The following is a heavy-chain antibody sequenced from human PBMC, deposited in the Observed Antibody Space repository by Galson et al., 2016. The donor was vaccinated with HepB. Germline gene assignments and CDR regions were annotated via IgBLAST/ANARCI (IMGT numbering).Heavy chain of an antibody. J-gene: IGHJ4*02. CDR1: GFTFSSYT. Sequence: SLRLSCAASGFTFSSYTMNWVRQAPGKGLEWVATIDRRTPTTHYADSVRGRFPISRDNSKDTVYLQMITLTAEDTAVYYRTVGMSQHSDYWGQGTLVTVSS. V-gene: IGHV3-23*05. CDR2: IDRRTPTT. CDR3: TVGMSQHSDY. D-gene: IGHD1-26*01.